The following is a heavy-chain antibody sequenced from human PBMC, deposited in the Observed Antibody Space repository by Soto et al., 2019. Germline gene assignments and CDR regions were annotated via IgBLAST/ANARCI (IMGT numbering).Heavy chain of an antibody. J-gene: IGHJ4*02. CDR3: ARDPNIVGAILYYFDY. CDR1: GFTFSSYA. CDR2: ISYDGSNK. D-gene: IGHD1-26*01. V-gene: IGHV3-30-3*01. Sequence: PGGSLRLSCAASGFTFSSYAMHWVRQAPGKGLEWVTVISYDGSNKYYADSVKGRFTISRDNSKNTLYLQMNSLRAEDTAVYYCARDPNIVGAILYYFDYWGQGTLVTVSS.